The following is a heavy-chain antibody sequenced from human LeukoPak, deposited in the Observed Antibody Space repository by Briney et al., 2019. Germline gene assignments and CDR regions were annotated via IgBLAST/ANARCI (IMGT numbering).Heavy chain of an antibody. CDR1: GFTFSSYA. D-gene: IGHD3-10*01. V-gene: IGHV3-23*01. J-gene: IGHJ5*02. CDR2: ISGSGGST. CDR3: AKDDKDGSGRYYNNWFDP. Sequence: GGSLRLSCAASGFTFSSYAMSWVRQAPGKGLEWVSAISGSGGSTYYADSVKGRFTISRDNSKNTLYLQMNSLRAEDTAVYCCAKDDKDGSGRYYNNWFDPWGQGTLVTVSS.